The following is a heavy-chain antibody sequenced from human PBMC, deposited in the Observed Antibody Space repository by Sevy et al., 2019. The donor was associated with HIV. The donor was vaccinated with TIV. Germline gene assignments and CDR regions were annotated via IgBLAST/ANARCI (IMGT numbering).Heavy chain of an antibody. CDR3: AKDGGNAPQYYGMDV. J-gene: IGHJ6*02. Sequence: GGSLRLSCAASGFTFSSFGLHWVRQAPGKGLEWVASISFDVDHVYYAYSVKGRFTISRDNSKNILYLQMNSLRVEDTALYYCAKDGGNAPQYYGMDVWGQGTTVTVSS. CDR2: ISFDVDHV. D-gene: IGHD3-16*01. V-gene: IGHV3-30*18. CDR1: GFTFSSFG.